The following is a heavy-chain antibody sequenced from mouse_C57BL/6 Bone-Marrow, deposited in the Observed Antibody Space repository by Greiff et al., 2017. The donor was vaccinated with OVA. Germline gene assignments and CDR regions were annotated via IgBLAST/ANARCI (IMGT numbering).Heavy chain of an antibody. CDR2: IWGVGST. CDR3: SSSQQGRDYAMDY. D-gene: IGHD4-1*02. CDR1: GFSLTSYG. V-gene: IGHV2-6*01. Sequence: VQLKESGPGLVAPSQSLSISCTVSGFSLTSYGVDWVRQSPGKGMEWLGVIWGVGSTNYNSALKSRLSISKDNSKSQVFLKMNSLQTADTAMYSCSSSQQGRDYAMDYWGQGTSVTVSS. J-gene: IGHJ4*01.